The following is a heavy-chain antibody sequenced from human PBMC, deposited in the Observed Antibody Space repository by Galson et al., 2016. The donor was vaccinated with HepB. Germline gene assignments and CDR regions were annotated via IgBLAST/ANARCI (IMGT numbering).Heavy chain of an antibody. CDR1: GFIFSVYN. CDR3: ARDDYFRLGY. D-gene: IGHD3-16*01. J-gene: IGHJ4*02. Sequence: LRLSCAASGFIFSVYNMDWARQAPGKGLEWIAWITSSSDTMYYADSVKGRFTISRDNAKNSLYLETNSLRDEDTAVYYCARDDYFRLGYWGQGTLVTVSS. V-gene: IGHV3-48*02. CDR2: ITSSSDTM.